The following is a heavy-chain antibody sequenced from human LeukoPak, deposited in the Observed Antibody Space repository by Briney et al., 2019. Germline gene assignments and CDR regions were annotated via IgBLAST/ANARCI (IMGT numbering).Heavy chain of an antibody. J-gene: IGHJ6*03. D-gene: IGHD6-13*01. CDR1: GGSISSYY. Sequence: PSETLSLTCTVSGGSISSYYWSWIRQPAGKGLVWIGRIYTSESTNYNPSLKSRVTMSVDTSKNQFSLKLGSVTAADTAVYYCASLRVGSSFGYQYYIDVWGKGATVTVSS. CDR2: IYTSEST. V-gene: IGHV4-4*07. CDR3: ASLRVGSSFGYQYYIDV.